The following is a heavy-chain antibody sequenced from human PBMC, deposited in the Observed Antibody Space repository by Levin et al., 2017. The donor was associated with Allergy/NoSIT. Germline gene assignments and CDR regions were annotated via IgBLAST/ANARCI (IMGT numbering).Heavy chain of an antibody. CDR2: ISGSGGTT. Sequence: GESLKISCAASGFTFSSYGMSWVRQAPGKGLEWVSTISGSGGTTYYADSVKGRFIISRDNSKNTLYLQMNSLRAEDTAVYYCAKDGAMAGDVWGQGTLVTVSS. D-gene: IGHD5-24*01. V-gene: IGHV3-23*01. CDR1: GFTFSSYG. CDR3: AKDGAMAGDV. J-gene: IGHJ4*02.